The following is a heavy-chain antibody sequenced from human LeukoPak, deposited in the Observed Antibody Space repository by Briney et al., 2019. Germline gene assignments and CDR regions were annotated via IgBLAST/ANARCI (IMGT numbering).Heavy chain of an antibody. CDR1: GYTFTSYG. V-gene: IGHV1-18*01. J-gene: IGHJ4*02. Sequence: ASVKVSCKASGYTFTSYGISWVRQAPGQGLEWMGWISAYNGNTNYAQKLQGRVTMTTDTSTSTAYMELRSLRSDDTAVYYCARWDFGVPALFFDYWGQGTLVTVSS. CDR3: ARWDFGVPALFFDY. CDR2: ISAYNGNT. D-gene: IGHD2-2*01.